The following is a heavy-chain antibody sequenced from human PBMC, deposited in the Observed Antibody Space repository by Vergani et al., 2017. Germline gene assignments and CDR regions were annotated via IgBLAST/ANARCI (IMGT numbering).Heavy chain of an antibody. CDR3: ARDSWTSELRGVYWFDT. J-gene: IGHJ5*02. V-gene: IGHV4-61*02. CDR2: IHSSGTT. D-gene: IGHD3-10*01. CDR1: GGSITSGSFY. Sequence: QVQLHESGPGLVKPSQTLSLTCTVSGGSITSGSFYWSWIRQPAGKGLEWIGRIHSSGTTNHNPSLKSRVTLSVDTSKNQLSLRMTSVTAADTAVYYCARDSWTSELRGVYWFDTWGQGTLVSVSS.